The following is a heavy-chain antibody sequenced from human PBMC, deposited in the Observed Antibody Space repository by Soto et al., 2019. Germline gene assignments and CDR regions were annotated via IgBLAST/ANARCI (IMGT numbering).Heavy chain of an antibody. CDR1: GFTVSDNY. V-gene: IGHV3-53*01. CDR2: IYGDGST. D-gene: IGHD3-10*01. J-gene: IGHJ6*02. CDR3: ARDKGLGISMVRGVVMTVGNGVDV. Sequence: EVQLVESGGTLIQPGGSLRLSCAVSGFTVSDNYMIWVRQAPGKGLEWVSVIYGDGSTYYADSVKGRFTISRDNSKNTGFLPMSSLRAEDTAMYYCARDKGLGISMVRGVVMTVGNGVDVWGQGTTVTVSS.